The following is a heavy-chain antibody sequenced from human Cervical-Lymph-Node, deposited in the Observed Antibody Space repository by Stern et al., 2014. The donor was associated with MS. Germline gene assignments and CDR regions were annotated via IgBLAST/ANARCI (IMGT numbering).Heavy chain of an antibody. Sequence: QVQLVQSGAELKKPGSSVKVSCTASGGTFSSYAINWVRQAPGQGPEWMGGIIPSGGTANYAQKFQGRVTISADESTSTAYMELSSLRSEDTAVYYCARDRRHYDTSGGYYFDSWGQGTLVTVAS. CDR2: IIPSGGTA. V-gene: IGHV1-69*01. J-gene: IGHJ4*02. CDR1: GGTFSSYA. D-gene: IGHD3-22*01. CDR3: ARDRRHYDTSGGYYFDS.